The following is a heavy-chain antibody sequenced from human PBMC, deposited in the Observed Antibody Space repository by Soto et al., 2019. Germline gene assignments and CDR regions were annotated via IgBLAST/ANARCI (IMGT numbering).Heavy chain of an antibody. CDR2: ISWNSGSI. V-gene: IGHV3-9*01. CDR3: AKDGYYYGMDV. J-gene: IGHJ6*02. CDR1: GFTFDDYA. Sequence: GGSLRLSCAASGFTFDDYAMHWVRQAPGKGLEWVSGISWNSGSIGYADSVKGRFTISRDNAKNSLYLQMNSLRAEDTALYYCAKDGYYYGMDVWGQGTTVTVSS.